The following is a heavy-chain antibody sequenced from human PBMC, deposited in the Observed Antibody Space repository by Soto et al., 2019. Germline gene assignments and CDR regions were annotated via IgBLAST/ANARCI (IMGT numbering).Heavy chain of an antibody. V-gene: IGHV3-23*01. J-gene: IGHJ6*02. D-gene: IGHD3-10*01. CDR2: ISGSGGST. CDR3: AKFGSLDGMDV. CDR1: VFTFSSYA. Sequence: WWSLRLSCSASVFTFSSYAMSWCRQAPGKGLEWVSAISGSGGSTYYADSVKGRFTISRDNSKNTLYLQMNSLRAEDTAVYYCAKFGSLDGMDVWGQGTTVTVSS.